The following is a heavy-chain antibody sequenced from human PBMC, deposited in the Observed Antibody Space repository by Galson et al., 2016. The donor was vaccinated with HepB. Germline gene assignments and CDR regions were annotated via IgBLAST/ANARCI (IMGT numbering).Heavy chain of an antibody. J-gene: IGHJ4*02. CDR2: INNDGSDT. D-gene: IGHD3-3*01. CDR3: ASDYDFLLDS. V-gene: IGHV3-74*01. CDR1: GFTFSNYW. Sequence: SLRLSCAVSGFTFSNYWFHWVRQAPGKGLVWVSYINNDGSDTSYAASVKGRFTISRDNAKNMVYLQMNSLTIEDTAVYYCASDYDFLLDSWGQGTLVTVSS.